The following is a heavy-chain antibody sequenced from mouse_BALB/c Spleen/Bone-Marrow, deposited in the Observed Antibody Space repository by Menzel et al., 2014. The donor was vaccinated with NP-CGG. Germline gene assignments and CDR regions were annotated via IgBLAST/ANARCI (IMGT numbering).Heavy chain of an antibody. CDR3: ARVTSSAVGAMDY. Sequence: VKLEESGPGLVAPSQSLSITCTVSGFSLTNYGVHWVRQPPGKGPEWLGVIWAGGSTNYNSALMSRLSISKDNSKSQVFLKMISLQTDDTAMYYCARVTSSAVGAMDYWGQGTSVTVSS. D-gene: IGHD3-2*02. CDR2: IWAGGST. CDR1: GFSLTNYG. J-gene: IGHJ4*01. V-gene: IGHV2-9*02.